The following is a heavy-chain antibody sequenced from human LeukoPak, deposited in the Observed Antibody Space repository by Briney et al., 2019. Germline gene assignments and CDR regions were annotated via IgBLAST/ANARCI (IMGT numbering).Heavy chain of an antibody. V-gene: IGHV3-30*02. Sequence: GGSLRLSCAASGFTFSSYGMHWVRQAPGKGREWVAFIRYDGSNKYYADSVKGRFTISRDNSKNTLYLQMNSLRAEHTAVSYCAKAGIAAAAKWFDPWGQGTLVTVSS. CDR2: IRYDGSNK. J-gene: IGHJ5*02. CDR3: AKAGIAAAAKWFDP. D-gene: IGHD6-13*01. CDR1: GFTFSSYG.